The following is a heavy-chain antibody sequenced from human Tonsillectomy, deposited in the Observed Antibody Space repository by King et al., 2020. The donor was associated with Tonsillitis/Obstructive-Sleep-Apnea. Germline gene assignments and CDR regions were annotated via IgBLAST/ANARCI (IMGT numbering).Heavy chain of an antibody. V-gene: IGHV1-18*01. J-gene: IGHJ4*02. CDR3: ARDSMSHYYDSSGYYTFNY. D-gene: IGHD3-22*01. Sequence: PLVQSCDAVKKPGASVKVSCKASGYTFTNYGIIWVRQAPGQGLAWMAWLSAHNGHTNYAQTLQGRVPMTTDTSTSPAYMELRSLRSDDTAVYYCARDSMSHYYDSSGYYTFNYWGQGTLVTVSA. CDR1: GYTFTNYG. CDR2: LSAHNGHT.